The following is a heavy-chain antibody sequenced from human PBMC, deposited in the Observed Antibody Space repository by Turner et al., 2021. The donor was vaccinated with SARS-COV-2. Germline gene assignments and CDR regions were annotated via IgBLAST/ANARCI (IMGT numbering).Heavy chain of an antibody. CDR3: AGEADNNGYLGDFDP. D-gene: IGHD3-22*01. CDR2: IHHRGNT. V-gene: IGHV4-31*03. CDR1: GGSIISVSYY. Sequence: QLRLHESGSGLVRPSETLSLTCSISGGSIISVSYYWFWFRQFPGKGLEWIGSIHHRGNTHYSPSLRSRVTISLDTSRDQFSLQLESVTAADTAVYYCAGEADNNGYLGDFDPWGQGTLVTVSS. J-gene: IGHJ5*02.